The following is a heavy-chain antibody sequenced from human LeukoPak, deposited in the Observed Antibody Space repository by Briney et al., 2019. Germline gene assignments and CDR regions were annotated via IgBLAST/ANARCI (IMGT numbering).Heavy chain of an antibody. D-gene: IGHD3-16*02. CDR1: GFTFSSYA. Sequence: GGSLRLSCAASGFTFSSYAMSWVRQAPGKGLVWVSRINSDGSSTSYADSVKGRFTISRDNAKNTLYLQMNSLRAEDTAVYYCAREGYYDYVWGSYRSFDYWGQGTLVTVSS. CDR2: INSDGSST. V-gene: IGHV3-74*01. CDR3: AREGYYDYVWGSYRSFDY. J-gene: IGHJ4*02.